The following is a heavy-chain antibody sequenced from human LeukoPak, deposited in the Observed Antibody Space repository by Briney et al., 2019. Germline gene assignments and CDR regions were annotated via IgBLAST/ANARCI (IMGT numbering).Heavy chain of an antibody. CDR1: GFTFSSYA. J-gene: IGHJ2*01. Sequence: PGGSLRLSCAASGFTFSSYAMSWVRQAPGKGLEWVSTISGSGGGTYYADSVKGRFTLSRDNSMNTLYLQMNSLRAEDTAVYYCARDILYSSSWTPGYFDLWGRGTLVTVSS. CDR2: ISGSGGGT. V-gene: IGHV3-23*01. CDR3: ARDILYSSSWTPGYFDL. D-gene: IGHD6-13*01.